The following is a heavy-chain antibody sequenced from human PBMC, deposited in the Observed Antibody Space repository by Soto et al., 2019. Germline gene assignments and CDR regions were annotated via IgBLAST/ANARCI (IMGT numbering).Heavy chain of an antibody. V-gene: IGHV4-31*03. J-gene: IGHJ6*02. Sequence: SETLSLTCTVSGGSISSGGYYWGWIRQHPGKGLEWIGYIYYSGSTYYNPSLKSRVTISVDTSKNQFSLKLSSVTAADTAVYYCARAFSPRYSKDYYYGMDVWGQGTTVTVSS. CDR3: ARAFSPRYSKDYYYGMDV. CDR2: IYYSGST. CDR1: GGSISSGGYY. D-gene: IGHD4-4*01.